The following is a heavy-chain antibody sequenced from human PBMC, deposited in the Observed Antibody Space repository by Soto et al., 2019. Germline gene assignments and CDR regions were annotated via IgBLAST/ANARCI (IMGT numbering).Heavy chain of an antibody. V-gene: IGHV3-13*01. J-gene: IGHJ4*02. CDR1: GFTFSNYD. CDR2: IGTTGDT. CDR3: ARVPKGQLWTFDY. Sequence: EVQLVESGGGLVQPGGSLRLSCAASGFTFSNYDMHWVRQATGKGLEWVSAIGTTGDTFYPGSVKGRFTISRENARNSLYLQMNSLRAGDTAVYYCARVPKGQLWTFDYWGQGTLVIVSS. D-gene: IGHD5-18*01.